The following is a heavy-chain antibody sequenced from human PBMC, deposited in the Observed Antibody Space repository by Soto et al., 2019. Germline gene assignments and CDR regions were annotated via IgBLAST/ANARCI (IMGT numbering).Heavy chain of an antibody. CDR1: GGSFSGYY. Sequence: SETLSLTCAVYGGSFSGYYWSWIRQPPGKGLEWIGEINHSGSTNYNPSLKSRVTISVDTSKNQFSLKLSSVTAADTAVYYCARGLTGTHYDILTGPFDDWGQGTLVTVSS. D-gene: IGHD3-9*01. V-gene: IGHV4-34*01. CDR3: ARGLTGTHYDILTGPFDD. CDR2: INHSGST. J-gene: IGHJ4*02.